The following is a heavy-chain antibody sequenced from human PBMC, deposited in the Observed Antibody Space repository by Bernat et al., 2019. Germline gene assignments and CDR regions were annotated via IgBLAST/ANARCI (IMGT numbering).Heavy chain of an antibody. V-gene: IGHV3-30*01. J-gene: IGHJ2*01. D-gene: IGHD4-11*01. Sequence: QVQLVESGGGVVQPGRSLRLSCAASGFTFSSYAMHWVRQAPGKGLEWVAVISYDGSNKYYADSVKGRFTISRDKSKNTLYLQMNSLRAEDTAVYYRARGSGSNPLGWYFDLWGRGTLVTVSS. CDR2: ISYDGSNK. CDR3: ARGSGSNPLGWYFDL. CDR1: GFTFSSYA.